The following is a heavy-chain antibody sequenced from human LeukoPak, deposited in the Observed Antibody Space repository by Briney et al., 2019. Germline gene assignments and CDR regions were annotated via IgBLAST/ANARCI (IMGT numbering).Heavy chain of an antibody. D-gene: IGHD2-21*01. CDR1: GVSMSAYQ. Sequence: SETLSLTCTVSGVSMSAYQWSWVRQSPEKGLEWIGCINTKGETSYNPSLKSRVTTSVDTSKSQFSLRLTSVTAADTAVYYCATSNDVKIAPFDHWGQGAPVTVSS. V-gene: IGHV4-4*09. CDR2: INTKGET. J-gene: IGHJ4*02. CDR3: ATSNDVKIAPFDH.